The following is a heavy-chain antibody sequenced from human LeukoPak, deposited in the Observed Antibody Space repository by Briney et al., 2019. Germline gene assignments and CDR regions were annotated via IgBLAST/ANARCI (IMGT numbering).Heavy chain of an antibody. CDR3: ARQYYGGNPPVDY. CDR2: IYHSGST. J-gene: IGHJ4*02. CDR1: GYSISSGYY. Sequence: SETLSLTCTVSGYSISSGYYWGWIRQPPGKGLEWIGSIYHSGSTYYNPSLKSRVTISVDTSKNQFSLKLSSVTAADTAVYYCARQYYGGNPPVDYWGQGTLVTVSS. D-gene: IGHD4-23*01. V-gene: IGHV4-38-2*02.